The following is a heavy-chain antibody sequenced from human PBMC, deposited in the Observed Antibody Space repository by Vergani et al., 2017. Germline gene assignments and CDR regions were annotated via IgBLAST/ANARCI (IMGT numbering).Heavy chain of an antibody. D-gene: IGHD4-17*01. V-gene: IGHV1-18*04. Sequence: QVQLVQSGAEVKKPGASVKVSCKASGYTFTDYFMHWVRQAPGQGLEWMGWISAYNGNTNYAQKLQGRVTMTTDTSTSTAYMELRSLRSDDTAVYYCARGLSYGDYYYGMDVWGQGTTVTVSS. CDR1: GYTFTDYF. CDR2: ISAYNGNT. CDR3: ARGLSYGDYYYGMDV. J-gene: IGHJ6*02.